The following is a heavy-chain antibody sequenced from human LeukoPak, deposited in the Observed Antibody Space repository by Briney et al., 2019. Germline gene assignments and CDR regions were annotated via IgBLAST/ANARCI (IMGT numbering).Heavy chain of an antibody. CDR1: GVTFSNAG. CDR2: ISASSTYI. Sequence: GGSLRLSCAGSGVTFSNAGMDWGRGAPGQGLESVSSISASSTYIYYADSVKGRFTISRDNAKSSLYLQMDSLRAEDTAVYYCARERPCGASSCVAYYFDSWGQGTLVTVSS. D-gene: IGHD2-2*01. CDR3: ARERPCGASSCVAYYFDS. J-gene: IGHJ4*02. V-gene: IGHV3-21*04.